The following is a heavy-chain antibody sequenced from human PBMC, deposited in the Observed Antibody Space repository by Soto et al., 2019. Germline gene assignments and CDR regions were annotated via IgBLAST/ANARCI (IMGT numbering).Heavy chain of an antibody. CDR3: ASDPVAVTGSFIDF. D-gene: IGHD3-9*01. CDR2: ITGSGRDT. V-gene: IGHV3-23*01. J-gene: IGHJ4*02. Sequence: GGSLRLSCAASGFTFRNNVLSWVRQAPGKGLDWVSGITGSGRDTYYADSVKGRFTISRDNSKNMVFLQMNSLRAEDTALYYCASDPVAVTGSFIDFWGQGTLVTVSS. CDR1: GFTFRNNV.